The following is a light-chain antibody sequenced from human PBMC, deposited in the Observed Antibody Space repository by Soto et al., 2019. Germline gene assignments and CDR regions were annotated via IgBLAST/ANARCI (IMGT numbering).Light chain of an antibody. CDR3: VQGTHWPIT. CDR1: QSLVHSDGIAY. V-gene: IGKV2-30*02. J-gene: IGKJ5*01. Sequence: DVVMTQSPLSLPVTLGQPSSMSCSSNQSLVHSDGIAYFSWFQQRPGRSPRRLIYKVSNRDSGVPARFSGSGSGTDFALKISRVEAEDVGVYYCVQGTHWPITFGQGTRLEIK. CDR2: KVS.